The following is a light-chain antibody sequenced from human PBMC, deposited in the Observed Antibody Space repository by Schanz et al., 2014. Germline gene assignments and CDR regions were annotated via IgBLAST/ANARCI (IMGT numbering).Light chain of an antibody. CDR2: EGS. CDR1: SSDVGSYNL. J-gene: IGLJ2*01. Sequence: QSALTQPASVSGSPGQSITISCTGTSSDVGSYNLVSWYQQHPGKAPKLMIYEGSKRPSGVSTRFSGSKSGNTASLTISGLQAEDEADYYCSSYVTNSPVYMIFGGGTKLTVL. CDR3: SSYVTNSPVYMI. V-gene: IGLV2-14*02.